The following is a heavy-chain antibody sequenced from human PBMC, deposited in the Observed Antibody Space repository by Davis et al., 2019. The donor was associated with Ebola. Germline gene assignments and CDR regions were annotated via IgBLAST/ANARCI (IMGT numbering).Heavy chain of an antibody. J-gene: IGHJ4*02. V-gene: IGHV3-73*01. CDR1: GFTFSGSA. CDR3: ARGSSITMVQGVIPSDY. D-gene: IGHD3-10*01. CDR2: IRSKANSYAT. Sequence: GESLKISCAASGFTFSGSAMHWVRQASGKGLERFGRIRSKANSYATAYAASVKGRFTISRDDSKNTAYLQMNSLRAEDTAVYYCARGSSITMVQGVIPSDYWGQGTLVTVSS.